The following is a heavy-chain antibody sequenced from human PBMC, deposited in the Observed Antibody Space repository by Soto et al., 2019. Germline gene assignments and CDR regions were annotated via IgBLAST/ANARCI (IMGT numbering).Heavy chain of an antibody. CDR3: AKVSILTESYHYYAMDV. V-gene: IGHV3-23*01. J-gene: IGHJ6*02. D-gene: IGHD3-9*01. Sequence: EVQLLESGGGSVQPGGALRLSCVASGFTFSTYAMSWLRQAPGKGLEWVSGIGGLSGGTDYADSVKGRLTISRDNSKNTLYLQMNSLRAEDTAVYFCAKVSILTESYHYYAMDVWGQGTTVTVSS. CDR1: GFTFSTYA. CDR2: IGGLSGGT.